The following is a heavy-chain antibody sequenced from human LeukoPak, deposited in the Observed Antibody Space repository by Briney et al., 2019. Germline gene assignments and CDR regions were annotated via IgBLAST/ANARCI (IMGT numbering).Heavy chain of an antibody. D-gene: IGHD4-17*01. V-gene: IGHV4-34*01. CDR3: ARGEDGDYYFQH. Sequence: SETLSLTCAVYGGSFSGYYWSWIRQPPGKGLEWIGEINHSGSTNYNPSLKSRVTMSLDTSKNQFSLKLSSVTAADTAVYYCARGEDGDYYFQHWGQGTLVTVSS. J-gene: IGHJ1*01. CDR2: INHSGST. CDR1: GGSFSGYY.